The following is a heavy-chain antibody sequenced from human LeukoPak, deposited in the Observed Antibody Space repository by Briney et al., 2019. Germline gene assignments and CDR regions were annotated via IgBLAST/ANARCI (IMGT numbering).Heavy chain of an antibody. Sequence: SETLSLTCTVSGGSISSYYWSWIRQPAGKGLEWIGRIYTSGSTNYNPSLKSRVTISVDTSKNQFSLKLSSVTAADTAVYYCARHHYYDSSGYRDYWGQGTLVTVSS. CDR1: GGSISSYY. CDR3: ARHHYYDSSGYRDY. D-gene: IGHD3-22*01. CDR2: IYTSGST. J-gene: IGHJ4*02. V-gene: IGHV4-4*07.